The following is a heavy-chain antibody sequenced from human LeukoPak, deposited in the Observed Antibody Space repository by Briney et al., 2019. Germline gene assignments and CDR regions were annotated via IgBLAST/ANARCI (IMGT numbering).Heavy chain of an antibody. D-gene: IGHD1-1*01. J-gene: IGHJ4*02. CDR1: GFTFSDNY. V-gene: IGHV3-11*04. CDR2: ISGNGGVI. CDR3: ARDPRTVRI. Sequence: GGSLRLSCAASGFTFSDNYMTWVRQAPGKGLEWLSYISGNGGVIQYADSVKGRFTISRDNAKNLLHLQMDSLRVEDTAIYYCARDPRTVRIWGQGTLVTVSS.